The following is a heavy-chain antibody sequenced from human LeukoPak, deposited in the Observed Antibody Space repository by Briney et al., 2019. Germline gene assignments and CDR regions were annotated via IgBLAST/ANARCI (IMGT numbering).Heavy chain of an antibody. V-gene: IGHV4-34*01. J-gene: IGHJ5*02. CDR1: GGTFSGYY. CDR2: INHSGST. Sequence: SETLSLTCAVYGGTFSGYYWSWLRQPPGKGLEWIGEINHSGSTNYNPSLKSRVTISVDTSKNQFSLKLSSVTAADTAVYYCARASIAAAGVNWFYPWGQRTLVTVSS. D-gene: IGHD6-13*01. CDR3: ARASIAAAGVNWFYP.